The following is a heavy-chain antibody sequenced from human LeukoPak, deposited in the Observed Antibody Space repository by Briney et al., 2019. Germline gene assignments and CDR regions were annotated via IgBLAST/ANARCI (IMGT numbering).Heavy chain of an antibody. V-gene: IGHV4-4*07. D-gene: IGHD6-13*01. CDR3: ATVRGSSWNTGYYYHFMDV. CDR1: GCSISTFY. Sequence: SETLSLTCAVSGCSISTFYWSWIRQPAGKGLEWIGRIYTSGSTNYNPSLKSRVTMSIDTSKNQFSPKLSSVTAADTAVYFCATVRGSSWNTGYYYHFMDVWGKGTTVTISS. J-gene: IGHJ6*03. CDR2: IYTSGST.